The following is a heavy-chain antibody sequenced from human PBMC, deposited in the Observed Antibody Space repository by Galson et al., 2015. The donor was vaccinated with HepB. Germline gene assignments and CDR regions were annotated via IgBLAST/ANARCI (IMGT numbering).Heavy chain of an antibody. Sequence: QSGAEVKKPGESLTISCKDSGDTFTTYWIGWVRQMPGQGLQWMGIIPPGDSDIRYSPSFQGQVTFSADKSINTAYLQWSSLKTSDTAIYYCARTHYDFWTGSGWFHPWGQGTLVTVSS. CDR1: GDTFTTYW. D-gene: IGHD3-3*01. CDR2: IPPGDSDI. CDR3: ARTHYDFWTGSGWFHP. V-gene: IGHV5-51*01. J-gene: IGHJ5*02.